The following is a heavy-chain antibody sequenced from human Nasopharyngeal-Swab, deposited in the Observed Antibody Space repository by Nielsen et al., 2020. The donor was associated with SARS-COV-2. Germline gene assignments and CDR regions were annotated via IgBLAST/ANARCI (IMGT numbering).Heavy chain of an antibody. J-gene: IGHJ3*02. CDR1: GFTFSNAW. CDR3: TTSGYDSTSDAFDI. Sequence: GGSLRLSCAASGFTFSNAWMSWVRQAPGKGLKWVGRIKSKTDGGTTDYAAPVKGRFTISRDDSKNTLYLQMNSLKTEDTAVYYCTTSGYDSTSDAFDIWGQGTMVTVSS. CDR2: IKSKTDGGTT. D-gene: IGHD3-22*01. V-gene: IGHV3-15*01.